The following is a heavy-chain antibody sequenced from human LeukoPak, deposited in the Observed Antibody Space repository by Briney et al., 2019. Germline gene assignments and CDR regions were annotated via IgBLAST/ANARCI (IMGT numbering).Heavy chain of an antibody. CDR1: GFTFSSYA. CDR2: ISYDGSNK. J-gene: IGHJ4*02. D-gene: IGHD5-18*01. CDR3: AKDRTSVHLWLSDLDY. V-gene: IGHV3-30*18. Sequence: GGSLRLSCAASGFTFSSYAMSWVRQAPGKGLEWVAIISYDGSNKYYADSVKGRFTISRDNSKNTLFLQMNSLRAEDTAVYYCAKDRTSVHLWLSDLDYWGQGTLVTVSS.